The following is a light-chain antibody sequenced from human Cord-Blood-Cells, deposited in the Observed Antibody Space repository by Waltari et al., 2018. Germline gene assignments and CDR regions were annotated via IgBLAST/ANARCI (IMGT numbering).Light chain of an antibody. CDR3: QQYNSYWT. V-gene: IGKV1-5*01. Sequence: DIQMNQSPSTPAASRGDRVTITCRASQSISSWLAWYQQKPGKAPKLLIYDASSLESGVPSRFSGSGSGTEFALTISSLQPDDFATYYCQQYNSYWTFGQGTKVEIK. J-gene: IGKJ1*01. CDR2: DAS. CDR1: QSISSW.